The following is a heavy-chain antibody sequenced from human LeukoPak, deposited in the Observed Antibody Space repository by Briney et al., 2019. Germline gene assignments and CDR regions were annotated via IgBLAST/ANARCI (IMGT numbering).Heavy chain of an antibody. J-gene: IGHJ3*02. V-gene: IGHV3-23*01. Sequence: GGSLRLSCAASGFTFSTFAMIWVRQPPGKGLEWVSSISGSGSGGSTYYADSVKGRFTISRDISKNTLYLQMNSLRAGDTAVYYCASLVGVTRGAFDIWGQGTMVTVSS. CDR3: ASLVGVTRGAFDI. CDR2: ISGSGSGGST. CDR1: GFTFSTFA. D-gene: IGHD1-26*01.